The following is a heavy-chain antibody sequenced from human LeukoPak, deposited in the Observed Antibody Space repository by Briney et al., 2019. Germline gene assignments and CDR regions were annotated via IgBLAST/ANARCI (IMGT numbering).Heavy chain of an antibody. D-gene: IGHD6-19*01. J-gene: IGHJ4*02. CDR2: ISSSSSCT. Sequence: GGSLRLSCAVSGFTFGDYYMSWIRQAPGKGLEWVAYISSSSSCTNYALSVKGRFTISRDNAKNSLYLQMDSLRAEDTTMYYCARDRSVDGTVWGQGALVTVSS. CDR3: ARDRSVDGTV. CDR1: GFTFGDYY. V-gene: IGHV3-11*06.